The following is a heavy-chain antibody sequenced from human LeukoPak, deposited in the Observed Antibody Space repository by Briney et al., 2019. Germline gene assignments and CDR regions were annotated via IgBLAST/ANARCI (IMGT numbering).Heavy chain of an antibody. CDR2: IYYSGST. CDR3: ARVGGNYYYYYYMDV. V-gene: IGHV4-61*05. CDR1: GGSIRSSSYY. D-gene: IGHD1-26*01. J-gene: IGHJ6*03. Sequence: SETLSLTCTVSGGSIRSSSYYWGWIRQPPGKGLEWIGYIYYSGSTNYNPSLKSRVTISVDTSKNQFSLKLSSVTAADTAVYYCARVGGNYYYYYYMDVWGKGTTVTVSS.